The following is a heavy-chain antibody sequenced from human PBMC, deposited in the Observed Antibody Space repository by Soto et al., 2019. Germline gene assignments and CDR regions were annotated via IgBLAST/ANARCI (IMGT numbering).Heavy chain of an antibody. V-gene: IGHV3-30-3*01. CDR1: GFSFRSYA. CDR3: AKVLYASESFDSEEAPYGMDV. Sequence: QVQLVESGGDVVQPGRSLRLSCAASGFSFRSYAMHWVRQAPGKGLEWVAVTLFDGTKQYYADSLQGRFTISRDNSKNTLYLQMDSLRAEDTAVYYCAKVLYASESFDSEEAPYGMDVWGQGTTVTVSS. J-gene: IGHJ6*02. D-gene: IGHD3-10*01. CDR2: TLFDGTKQ.